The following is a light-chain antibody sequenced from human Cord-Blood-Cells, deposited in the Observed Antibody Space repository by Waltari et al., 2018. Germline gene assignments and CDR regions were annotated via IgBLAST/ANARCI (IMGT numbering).Light chain of an antibody. J-gene: IGKJ3*01. CDR2: WAS. V-gene: IGKV4-1*01. CDR1: QSVLYSSNNKNY. Sequence: DIVMTQSPDSLAVSLGERATINGKSSQSVLYSSNNKNYLAWYQQKPGQPPKLLIYWASTRESGVPDRFSVSGSGTDFTLTISSLQAEDVAVYYCQQYYSTPITFGPGTKVDIK. CDR3: QQYYSTPIT.